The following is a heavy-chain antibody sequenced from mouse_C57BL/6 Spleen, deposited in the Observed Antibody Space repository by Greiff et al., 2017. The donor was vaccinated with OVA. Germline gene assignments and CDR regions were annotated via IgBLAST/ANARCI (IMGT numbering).Heavy chain of an antibody. CDR2: INPNNGGT. CDR3: ARSSYDYPFAY. V-gene: IGHV1-22*01. CDR1: GYTFTDYN. J-gene: IGHJ3*01. D-gene: IGHD2-4*01. Sequence: VHVKQSGPELVKPGASVKMSCKASGYTFTDYNMHWVKQSHGKSLEWIGYINPNNGGTSYNQKFKGKATLTVNKSSSTAYMELRSLTSEDSAVYYCARSSYDYPFAYWGQGTLVTVSA.